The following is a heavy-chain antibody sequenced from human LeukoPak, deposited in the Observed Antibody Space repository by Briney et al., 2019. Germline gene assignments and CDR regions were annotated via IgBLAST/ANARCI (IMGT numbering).Heavy chain of an antibody. Sequence: PSETLSLTCAVYGGSFSGYYWSWIRQPQGKGLEWVGEINHSGSTNYNPSLKSRVTISVDTSKNQFSLKLSSVTAADTAVYYCASEGSFFDYWGQGTLVTVSS. CDR2: INHSGST. CDR3: ASEGSFFDY. V-gene: IGHV4-34*01. CDR1: GGSFSGYY. J-gene: IGHJ4*02.